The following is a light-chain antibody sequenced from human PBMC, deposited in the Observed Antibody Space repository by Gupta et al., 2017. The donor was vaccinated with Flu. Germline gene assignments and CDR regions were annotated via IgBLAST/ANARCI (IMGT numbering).Light chain of an antibody. V-gene: IGLV2-14*01. J-gene: IGLJ3*02. Sequence: QSALTPPASVSGSPGQSITISCPGTSSDVGGYNYVSWYQQHPGKAPKLMIYEVRNRPSGVSNRFSGSKSGNTASLTIAGLQAEDEADYYCSSYTSSSTRVFGGGTKLTVL. CDR3: SSYTSSSTRV. CDR1: SSDVGGYNY. CDR2: EVR.